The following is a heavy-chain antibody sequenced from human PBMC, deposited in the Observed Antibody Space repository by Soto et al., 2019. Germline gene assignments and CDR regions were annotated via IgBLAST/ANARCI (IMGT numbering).Heavy chain of an antibody. J-gene: IGHJ4*02. Sequence: QVRLQESGPGLVKPSETLSLTCTVSGGSISSYYWSWIRQPPGKGLEWIGYIYYSGSTNYNPSLKSRVTISVDTSKNQFSLKLSSVTAADTAVYYCARVPYYYDSSGYYPGEFDYWGQGTLVTVSS. CDR1: GGSISSYY. V-gene: IGHV4-59*01. CDR2: IYYSGST. CDR3: ARVPYYYDSSGYYPGEFDY. D-gene: IGHD3-22*01.